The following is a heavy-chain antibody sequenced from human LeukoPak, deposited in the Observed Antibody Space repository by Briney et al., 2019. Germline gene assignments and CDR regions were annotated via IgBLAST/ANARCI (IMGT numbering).Heavy chain of an antibody. D-gene: IGHD3-22*01. J-gene: IGHJ4*02. V-gene: IGHV3-23*01. CDR3: AKGLEAVVVILFDY. Sequence: GGSLRLSCAASGFTFSSYAMSWVRQAPGKGLEWVSAISGSGGSTYYADSVKGRFTISRDNSKNTLYLQMNSLGAEDTAVYYCAKGLEAVVVILFDYWGQGTLVTVSS. CDR1: GFTFSSYA. CDR2: ISGSGGST.